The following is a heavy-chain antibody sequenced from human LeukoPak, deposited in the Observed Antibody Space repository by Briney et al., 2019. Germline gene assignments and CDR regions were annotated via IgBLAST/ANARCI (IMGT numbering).Heavy chain of an antibody. V-gene: IGHV3-30-3*01. CDR1: GFTFSSYA. CDR2: ISYDGSNE. CDR3: ARGPPDGWEVYCDH. J-gene: IGHJ4*02. Sequence: PGGSLRLSCAASGFTFSSYAMSWVRQSPGKGLEWVALISYDGSNEYYADSVKGRFTVSRDNPKNTLFLQMNSLTTEDTAVYYCARGPPDGWEVYCDHWGQGTLVTVSS. D-gene: IGHD1-26*01.